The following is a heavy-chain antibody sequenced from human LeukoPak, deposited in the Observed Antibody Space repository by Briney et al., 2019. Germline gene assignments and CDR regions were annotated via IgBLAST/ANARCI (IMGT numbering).Heavy chain of an antibody. CDR2: ISYDGSNK. CDR1: GFTFSSYG. D-gene: IGHD3-9*01. Sequence: GGSLRLSCAASGFTFSSYGMHWVRQAPGKGLEWVAVISYDGSNKYYADSVKGRFTISRDNSENTLYLQMNSLRAEDTAVYYCAKARLRYFDRAFFDYWGQGTLVTVSS. CDR3: AKARLRYFDRAFFDY. V-gene: IGHV3-30*18. J-gene: IGHJ4*02.